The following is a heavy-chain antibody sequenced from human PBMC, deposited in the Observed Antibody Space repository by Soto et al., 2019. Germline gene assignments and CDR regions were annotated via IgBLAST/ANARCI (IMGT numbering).Heavy chain of an antibody. CDR3: ARAVGWDLDGLDV. CDR2: INPNDDTT. D-gene: IGHD1-26*01. CDR1: GYAFTTYY. J-gene: IGHJ3*01. V-gene: IGHV1-46*01. Sequence: QVQLAQSGAEAEVKRPGASVKLSCRASGYAFTTYYIHWVRQAPGQGLEWMGVINPNDDTTTYASKFLGRLTMTRDTSTSTVYMELSSLRPDDTAVHYCARAVGWDLDGLDVWGRGTLVTVSS.